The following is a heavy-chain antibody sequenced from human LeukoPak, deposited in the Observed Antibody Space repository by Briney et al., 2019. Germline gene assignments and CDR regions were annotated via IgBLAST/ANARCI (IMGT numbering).Heavy chain of an antibody. CDR1: GGTFRSYA. V-gene: IGHV1-69*05. D-gene: IGHD3-10*01. CDR2: IIPIFGTA. Sequence: SVKVSCKASGGTFRSYAISWVRQAPGQGLEWMGRIIPIFGTANYAQKFQGRVTITTDESTSTAYMELSSLRSEDTAVYYCARDQAYYGSGSYYHFDYWGQGTLVTVSS. J-gene: IGHJ4*02. CDR3: ARDQAYYGSGSYYHFDY.